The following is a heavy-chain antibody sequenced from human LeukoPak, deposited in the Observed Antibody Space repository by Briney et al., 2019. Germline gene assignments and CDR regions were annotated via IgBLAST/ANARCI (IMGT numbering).Heavy chain of an antibody. CDR2: IYYSGST. CDR3: ATAPSRLLFDY. D-gene: IGHD2-15*01. V-gene: IGHV4-59*01. CDR1: GGSISSYY. J-gene: IGHJ4*02. Sequence: SETLSLTCTVSGGSISSYYWSWIRQPPGKGLEWIGYIYYSGSTNHNPSLKSRVPISVDTSKNQFSLKLSSVTAADTAVYYCATAPSRLLFDYWGQGTLVTVSS.